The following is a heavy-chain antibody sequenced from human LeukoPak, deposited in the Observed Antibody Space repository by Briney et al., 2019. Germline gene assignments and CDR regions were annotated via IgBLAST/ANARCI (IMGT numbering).Heavy chain of an antibody. CDR3: ARDGSYDILTGYYGGDWFDP. J-gene: IGHJ5*02. CDR2: IYHSGST. CDR1: GYSISSGYF. Sequence: NSSETLSLTCIVSGYSISSGYFWGWIRQPPGKGLEWIGRIYHSGSTYYYPSLKSRVTISVDTSKNQFSLKLSSVTAADTAVYYCARDGSYDILTGYYGGDWFDPWGQGTLVTVSS. V-gene: IGHV4-38-2*02. D-gene: IGHD3-9*01.